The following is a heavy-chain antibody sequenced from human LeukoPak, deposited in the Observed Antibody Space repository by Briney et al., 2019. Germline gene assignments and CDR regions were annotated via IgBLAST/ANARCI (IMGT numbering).Heavy chain of an antibody. CDR1: GGSISSYY. Sequence: SETLSLTCTVSGGSISSYYWSWIRQPPGKGLEWIGYIYYSGSTNYNPSLKSRVTISVDTSKNQFSLKLSSVTAADTAVYYCARVEVVVVAATRYWYFDLWGRDTLVTVSS. D-gene: IGHD2-15*01. J-gene: IGHJ2*01. CDR3: ARVEVVVVAATRYWYFDL. CDR2: IYYSGST. V-gene: IGHV4-59*01.